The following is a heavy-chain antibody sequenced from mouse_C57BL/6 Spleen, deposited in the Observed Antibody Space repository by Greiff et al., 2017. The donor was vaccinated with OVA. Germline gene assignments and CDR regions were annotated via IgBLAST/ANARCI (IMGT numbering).Heavy chain of an antibody. V-gene: IGHV14-4*01. CDR3: TNDSSGYVNYFDY. J-gene: IGHJ2*01. CDR1: GFNIKDDY. D-gene: IGHD3-2*02. Sequence: EVQLQQSGAELVRPGASVKLSCTASGFNIKDDYMHWVKQRPEQGLEWIGWIDPENGDTEYASKFQGKATITADTSSNPAYLQLSSLTSEDTAVYYCTNDSSGYVNYFDYWGQGTTLTVSS. CDR2: IDPENGDT.